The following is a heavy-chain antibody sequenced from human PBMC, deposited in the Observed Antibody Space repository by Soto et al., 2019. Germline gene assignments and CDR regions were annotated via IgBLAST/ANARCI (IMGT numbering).Heavy chain of an antibody. CDR1: GNTLNTDT. CDR3: AIGRTGSNGYYSA. J-gene: IGHJ4*02. V-gene: IGHV1-69*02. Sequence: QVQLVQSGAEVKKPGSSVKVSCKPSGNTLNTDTITWLRQAPGQGLEWMGRIIPVIGVGTYAQKFQDSVTITADKSTTTAYMAGTSLPSEDTATYYCAIGRTGSNGYYSAWGQGTEVTVS. CDR2: IIPVIGVG. D-gene: IGHD3-22*01.